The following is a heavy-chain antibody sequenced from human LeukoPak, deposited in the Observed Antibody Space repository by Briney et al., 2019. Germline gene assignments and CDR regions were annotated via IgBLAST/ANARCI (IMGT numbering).Heavy chain of an antibody. Sequence: SETLSLTCTVSGGSISSYYWSWIRQPPGKGLEGIGYIYYSGSTNYNPSLKSRVTISVDTSKNQFSLKLSSVTAADTAVYSCAREGSYPQYYFDYWGQGTLVTVSS. J-gene: IGHJ4*02. V-gene: IGHV4-59*01. D-gene: IGHD1-26*01. CDR2: IYYSGST. CDR1: GGSISSYY. CDR3: AREGSYPQYYFDY.